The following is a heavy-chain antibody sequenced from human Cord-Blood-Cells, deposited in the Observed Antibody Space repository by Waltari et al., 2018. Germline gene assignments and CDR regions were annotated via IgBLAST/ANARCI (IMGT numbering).Heavy chain of an antibody. V-gene: IGHV4-34*01. D-gene: IGHD6-13*01. J-gene: IGHJ5*02. CDR3: ATLKYSSSWYWFDP. CDR1: GGSFSGYY. Sequence: QVQLQQWGAGLLKPSETLSLTCAVNGGSFSGYYWRCLRPPPGKGLEWIGEINHSGSTNYNPSIKSRVTISVDTSKNQFSLKLSSVTAADTAVYYCATLKYSSSWYWFDPWGQGTLVTVSS. CDR2: INHSGST.